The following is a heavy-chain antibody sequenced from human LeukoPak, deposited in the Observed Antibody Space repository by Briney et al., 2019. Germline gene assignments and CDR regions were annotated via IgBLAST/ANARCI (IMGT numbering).Heavy chain of an antibody. D-gene: IGHD5-18*01. J-gene: IGHJ6*02. CDR3: ARGGVRVPMIQPYYYYGMDV. CDR1: GGSFSGYY. V-gene: IGHV4-34*01. Sequence: SETLSLTCAVYGGSFSGYYWSWIRQPPGKGLEWIGEINHSGSTNYNPSHRSRVTISADTSKNQFSLKLSSVTAADTAVYYCARGGVRVPMIQPYYYYGMDVWGQGTTVTVSS. CDR2: INHSGST.